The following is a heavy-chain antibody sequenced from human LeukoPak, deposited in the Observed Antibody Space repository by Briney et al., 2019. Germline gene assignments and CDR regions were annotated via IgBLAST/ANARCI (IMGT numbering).Heavy chain of an antibody. V-gene: IGHV3-23*01. Sequence: GGSLRLSCAASGFTFSNYAMSWVRQAPGKGLEWVSAISGSGGSTDYADSVKGRFTISRDNSKNPLFLQMNSLRAEDTAVYYCANRGGNPKGSFDYWGQGTLVTVSS. CDR1: GFTFSNYA. CDR3: ANRGGNPKGSFDY. D-gene: IGHD4-23*01. J-gene: IGHJ4*02. CDR2: ISGSGGST.